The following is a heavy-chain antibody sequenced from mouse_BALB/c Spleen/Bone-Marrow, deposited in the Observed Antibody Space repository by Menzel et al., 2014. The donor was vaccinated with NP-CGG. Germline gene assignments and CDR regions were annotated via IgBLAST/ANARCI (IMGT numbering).Heavy chain of an antibody. Sequence: VKLMESGGGLVQPGGSMKLSCVASGFTFSNYWMNWVRQSPEKGLEWVAEIRLKSHNYATRYAESVKGRFTISRDDSKSSVYLQMNNLRAEDTGIYYCITGFAYWGQGTLVTVSA. CDR1: GFTFSNYW. J-gene: IGHJ3*01. CDR2: IRLKSHNYAT. CDR3: ITGFAY. V-gene: IGHV6-6*02.